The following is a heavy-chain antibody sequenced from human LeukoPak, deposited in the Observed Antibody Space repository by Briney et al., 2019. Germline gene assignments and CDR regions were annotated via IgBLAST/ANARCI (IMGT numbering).Heavy chain of an antibody. Sequence: PGGSLRLSCAASGFTFSSYGMHWVRQAPGKGLEWVAVIWYDGSNKYYADSVKGRFTISRDNSKNTLYLQMNSLRAEDTAVYYCARDLYYYDSGGNDAFDIWGQGTMVTVSS. CDR3: ARDLYYYDSGGNDAFDI. CDR2: IWYDGSNK. V-gene: IGHV3-33*08. J-gene: IGHJ3*02. CDR1: GFTFSSYG. D-gene: IGHD3-22*01.